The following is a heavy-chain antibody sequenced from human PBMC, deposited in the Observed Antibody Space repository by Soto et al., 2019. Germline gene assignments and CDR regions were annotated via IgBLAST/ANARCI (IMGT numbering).Heavy chain of an antibody. Sequence: PGGSLRLSCAASGFTFSSYAMSWARQAPGKGLEWVSSIIGSGETTYHADSVKGRFTISRDNSKDTLDLQMNSLRADDTAVYYCAKGKRYTSGWYGAFDYWGQGTLVTVSS. V-gene: IGHV3-23*01. D-gene: IGHD6-13*01. J-gene: IGHJ4*02. CDR2: IIGSGETT. CDR3: AKGKRYTSGWYGAFDY. CDR1: GFTFSSYA.